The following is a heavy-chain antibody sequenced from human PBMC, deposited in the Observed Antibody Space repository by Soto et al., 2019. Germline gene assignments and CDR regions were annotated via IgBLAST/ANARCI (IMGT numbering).Heavy chain of an antibody. CDR1: GYTFTSYA. J-gene: IGHJ6*02. V-gene: IGHV1-3*01. Sequence: GASVKVSCKASGYTFTSYAMHWVRQAPGQRLEWMGWINAVNGNTKYAQQFQGRVTMTTDTSTSTAYMELRSLESDDTAVYYCARISQSDFWSGYYTQGSGMDVWGQGTTVTASS. D-gene: IGHD3-3*01. CDR3: ARISQSDFWSGYYTQGSGMDV. CDR2: INAVNGNT.